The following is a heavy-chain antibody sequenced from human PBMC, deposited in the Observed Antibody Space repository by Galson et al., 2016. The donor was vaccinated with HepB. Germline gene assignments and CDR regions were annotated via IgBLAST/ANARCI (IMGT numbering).Heavy chain of an antibody. CDR2: ISYDGSNM. CDR3: AKDWKYCSQGSCYLPPEYYFYY. CDR1: GFIFGNYG. Sequence: SLRLSCAASGFIFGNYGMHWVRQAPGKGLEWVAIISYDGSNMYYADSVKGRFTMSRDNSKKTIYLQMDSLRPEDTDTYYCAKDWKYCSQGSCYLPPEYYFYYWGPGTLVTVSS. V-gene: IGHV3-30*18. J-gene: IGHJ4*02. D-gene: IGHD2-15*01.